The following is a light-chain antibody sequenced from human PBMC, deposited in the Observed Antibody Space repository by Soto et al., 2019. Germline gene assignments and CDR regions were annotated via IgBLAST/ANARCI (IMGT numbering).Light chain of an antibody. Sequence: QLVLTHSSSASASLGSSVKLTCTLSSGHSSNIVAWHQQQPGKAPRYLMRLEGTGSYNTGTGVPDRFAGSSSGADRYLTLSNLQSEDEADYYCETCDSNTRVFGGGTKLTVL. CDR2: LEGTGSY. CDR3: ETCDSNTRV. J-gene: IGLJ2*01. CDR1: SGHSSNI. V-gene: IGLV4-60*01.